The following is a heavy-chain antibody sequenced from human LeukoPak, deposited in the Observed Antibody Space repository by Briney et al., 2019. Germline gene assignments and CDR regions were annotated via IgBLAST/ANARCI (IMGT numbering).Heavy chain of an antibody. CDR2: IIPIFCTA. CDR1: GGTFSSYA. CDR3: ARVVREYDFWSGNYYYYGMDV. D-gene: IGHD3-3*01. J-gene: IGHJ6*02. Sequence: SVKVSCKASGGTFSSYAISWVRQAPGQGLEWMGGIIPIFCTANYAQKFQGRVTITADESTSTAYMELSSLRSEDTAVYYCARVVREYDFWSGNYYYYGMDVWGQGTTVTVSS. V-gene: IGHV1-69*13.